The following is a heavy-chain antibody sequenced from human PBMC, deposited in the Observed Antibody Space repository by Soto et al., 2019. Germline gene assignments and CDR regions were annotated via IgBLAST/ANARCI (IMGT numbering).Heavy chain of an antibody. Sequence: SVTLSLTCAVSGGSISSGGYSWSWIRQPPGKGLEWIGYIYHSGSTYYNPSLKSRVTISVDRSKNQFSLKLSSVTAADTAVYYCARGLPTMVRGVIIFGYFDYWGQGTLVTVSS. D-gene: IGHD3-10*01. CDR3: ARGLPTMVRGVIIFGYFDY. CDR2: IYHSGST. V-gene: IGHV4-30-2*01. J-gene: IGHJ4*02. CDR1: GGSISSGGYS.